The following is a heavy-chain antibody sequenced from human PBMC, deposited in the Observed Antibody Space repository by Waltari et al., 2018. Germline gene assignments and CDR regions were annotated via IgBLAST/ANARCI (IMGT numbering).Heavy chain of an antibody. D-gene: IGHD2-2*01. CDR3: ARDSSHLPAAFDN. J-gene: IGHJ4*02. V-gene: IGHV3-74*01. CDR1: GFTFSRFW. Sequence: EVELVHSGGGVVRPGGSLSLSCEATGFTFSRFWMQWVRQVPGKGLVWVSRISNDGRTTDYTDAVKGRFTISRDNAKDTLYLQMNSLRAEDTAVYYCARDSSHLPAAFDNWGQGTLVTVSS. CDR2: ISNDGRTT.